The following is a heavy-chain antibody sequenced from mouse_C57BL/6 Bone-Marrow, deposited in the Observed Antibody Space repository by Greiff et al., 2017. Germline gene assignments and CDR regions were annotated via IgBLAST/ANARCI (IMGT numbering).Heavy chain of an antibody. V-gene: IGHV1-64*01. D-gene: IGHD2-3*01. Sequence: QVQLKQPGAELVKPGASVKLSCKASGYTFTSYWLHWVKQRPGQGLAWIGVIHPNSGSTNYNEKFKSKATLTVDTSSSTAYMQLSSLTSEDSAVYYCARMGDYAMDYWGQGTSVTVSS. CDR2: IHPNSGST. CDR3: ARMGDYAMDY. CDR1: GYTFTSYW. J-gene: IGHJ4*01.